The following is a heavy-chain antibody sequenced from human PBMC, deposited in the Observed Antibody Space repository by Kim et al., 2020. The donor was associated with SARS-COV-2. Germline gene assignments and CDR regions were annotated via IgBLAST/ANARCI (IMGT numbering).Heavy chain of an antibody. Sequence: SETLSLTCTVSGGSISSGGYYWSWIRQHPGKGLEWIGYIYYSGSTYYNPSLKSRVTISVDTSKNQFSLKLSSVTAADTAVYYCARELDIGSYYDYVWGKPGYYGMDVWGQGTTVTVSS. CDR2: IYYSGST. V-gene: IGHV4-31*03. CDR3: ARELDIGSYYDYVWGKPGYYGMDV. J-gene: IGHJ6*02. D-gene: IGHD3-16*01. CDR1: GGSISSGGYY.